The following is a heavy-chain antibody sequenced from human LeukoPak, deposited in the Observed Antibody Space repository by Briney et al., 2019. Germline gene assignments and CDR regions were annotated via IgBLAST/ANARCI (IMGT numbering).Heavy chain of an antibody. J-gene: IGHJ4*02. CDR2: IYYSGTT. Sequence: SETLSLTCTVSGVSISSSSDFWGWIRQPPGKGLEWVGSIYYSGTTYYNPSLKSRVTISADTSKNQFSLKLRSVTAADTAMYYCARDRWQQLVDYWGQGTLVTVSS. V-gene: IGHV4-39*07. CDR3: ARDRWQQLVDY. D-gene: IGHD6-13*01. CDR1: GVSISSSSDF.